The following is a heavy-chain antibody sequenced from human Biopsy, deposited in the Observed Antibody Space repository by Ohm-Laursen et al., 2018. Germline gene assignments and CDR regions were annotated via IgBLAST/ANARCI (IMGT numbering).Heavy chain of an antibody. CDR2: ITGGGDRT. CDR1: GFTFSSYA. Sequence: GSLRLSCAASGFTFSSYAMTWVRQAPGKGLEWVAGITGGGDRTYYADSVKGRFTISRDNSKNTLFLQMNGLRAEDTALYYCAKDGYYDILTGPPSDYWGQGTLVTVSS. D-gene: IGHD3-9*01. CDR3: AKDGYYDILTGPPSDY. V-gene: IGHV3-23*01. J-gene: IGHJ4*02.